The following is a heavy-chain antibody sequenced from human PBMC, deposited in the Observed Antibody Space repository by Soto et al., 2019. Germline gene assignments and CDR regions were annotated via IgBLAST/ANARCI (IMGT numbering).Heavy chain of an antibody. V-gene: IGHV3-23*01. CDR3: AGGSGSYVYFES. D-gene: IGHD3-10*01. J-gene: IGHJ4*02. CDR2: ISGSGGIV. CDR1: GCTFSTYA. Sequence: GGSLRLSCAASGCTFSTYAMTWVRQAPGKGLEWVSGISGSGGIVYYADSVKGRFTIARDNSKNTLYLQMNSLRAEDTAVYYCAGGSGSYVYFESWGQGTQVTVSS.